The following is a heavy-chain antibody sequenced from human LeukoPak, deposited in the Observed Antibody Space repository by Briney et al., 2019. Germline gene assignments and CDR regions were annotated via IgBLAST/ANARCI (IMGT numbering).Heavy chain of an antibody. CDR1: GFTFSSYW. CDR3: ARARRGYYFDY. J-gene: IGHJ4*02. D-gene: IGHD3-16*01. V-gene: IGHV3-7*01. CDR2: IKQDGSEK. Sequence: GGSLGLSCAASGFTFSSYWMSWVRQAPGKGLEWVANIKQDGSEKYYEDSVKGQFTISRDNAKNSLYLQMNSLRAEDTAVYYCARARRGYYFDYWGQGTLVTVSS.